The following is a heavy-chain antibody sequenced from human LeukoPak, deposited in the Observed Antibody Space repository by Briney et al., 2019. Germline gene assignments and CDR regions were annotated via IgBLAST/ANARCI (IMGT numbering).Heavy chain of an antibody. CDR2: ISGKSDYI. CDR1: GFAFSTYS. V-gene: IGHV3-21*01. J-gene: IGHJ4*02. CDR3: ESQRFGATDY. D-gene: IGHD3-3*01. Sequence: GGSLRLSCAASGFAFSTYSMNWVRQAPGKGLEWVSSISGKSDYIYYADSVKGRFTVSRDNAKNSLFLQMNSLRAEDTAVYYCESQRFGATDYWGQGTLVTVSS.